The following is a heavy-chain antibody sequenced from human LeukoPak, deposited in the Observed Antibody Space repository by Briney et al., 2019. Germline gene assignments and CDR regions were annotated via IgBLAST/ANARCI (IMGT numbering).Heavy chain of an antibody. Sequence: SETLSLTCAVYGGSFSGYYWSWIRQPPGKGLEWIGEINHSGSTNYNPSLKSRVTISVDTSKNQFSLKLSSVTAADTAVYYCARDSIRGYSYGSYYFDYWGQGTLVTVSS. V-gene: IGHV4-34*01. CDR3: ARDSIRGYSYGSYYFDY. CDR2: INHSGST. D-gene: IGHD5-18*01. J-gene: IGHJ4*02. CDR1: GGSFSGYY.